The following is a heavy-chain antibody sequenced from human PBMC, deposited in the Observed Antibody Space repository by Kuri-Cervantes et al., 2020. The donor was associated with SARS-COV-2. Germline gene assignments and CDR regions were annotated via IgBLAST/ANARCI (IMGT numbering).Heavy chain of an antibody. CDR2: ISSSSSTI. Sequence: GGSLRLSCAASGFTFSSYSMNWVRQAPGKGLEWVSYISSSSSTIYYADSVKGRFTISRDDSKNTLYLQMNSLRAEDTAVYYCARVEFWNGYFDYWGQGTLVTVSS. V-gene: IGHV3-48*01. CDR1: GFTFSSYS. D-gene: IGHD3-3*01. J-gene: IGHJ4*02. CDR3: ARVEFWNGYFDY.